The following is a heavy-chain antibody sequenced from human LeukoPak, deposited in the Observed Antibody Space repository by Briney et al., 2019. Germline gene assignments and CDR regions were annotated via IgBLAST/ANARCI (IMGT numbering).Heavy chain of an antibody. CDR1: GFAFSSST. CDR2: ISYDGSNK. D-gene: IGHD2-15*01. CDR3: ARDRRGGYCSGNACYSGFDY. Sequence: GTSLRLSCAASGFAFSSSTLHWVRQAPGKGLEWVALISYDGSNKCYGDSVKGRFTISRDNSKNTLYLQVNSLRPEDTAVYYCARDRRGGYCSGNACYSGFDYWGQGTLVTVSS. J-gene: IGHJ4*02. V-gene: IGHV3-30-3*01.